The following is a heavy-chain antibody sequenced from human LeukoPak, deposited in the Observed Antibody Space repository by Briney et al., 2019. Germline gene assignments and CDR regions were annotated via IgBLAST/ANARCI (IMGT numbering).Heavy chain of an antibody. Sequence: SETLSLTCAVYGGSFSGYYWSWIRQPPGKGLEWIGEINHSGSTNYNPSLKSRVTISVDTSKNQFSLKLSSVTAADTAVYYCARGVKYCRSTSCLYFDYWGQGTLVTVSS. D-gene: IGHD2-2*01. J-gene: IGHJ4*02. V-gene: IGHV4-34*01. CDR3: ARGVKYCRSTSCLYFDY. CDR2: INHSGST. CDR1: GGSFSGYY.